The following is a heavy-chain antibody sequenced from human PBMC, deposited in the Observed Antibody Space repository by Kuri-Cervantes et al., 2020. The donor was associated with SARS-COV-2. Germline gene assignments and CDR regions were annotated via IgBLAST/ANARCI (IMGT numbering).Heavy chain of an antibody. CDR1: GFTFSSYW. CDR2: INSDGSST. V-gene: IGHV3-74*01. Sequence: ETLSLTCAASGFTFSSYWMHWVRQAPGKGLVWVSRINSDGSSTSYADSVKGRFTISRDNAKNTLYLQMNSLRAEDTAVYYCAKAGENYYYYYMDVWGKGTTVTVSS. J-gene: IGHJ6*03. CDR3: AKAGENYYYYYMDV. D-gene: IGHD3-16*01.